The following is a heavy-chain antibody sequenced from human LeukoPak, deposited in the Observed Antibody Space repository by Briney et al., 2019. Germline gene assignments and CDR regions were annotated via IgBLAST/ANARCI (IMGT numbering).Heavy chain of an antibody. J-gene: IGHJ4*02. CDR3: AKLAPNSLRYFDWFPDY. D-gene: IGHD3-9*01. CDR2: ISGSGGST. V-gene: IGHV3-23*01. Sequence: GGSLRLSCAASGFTFGSYAMSWVRQAPGKGLEWVSAISGSGGSTYYADSVKGRFTISRDNSKNTLYLQMNSLRAEDTAVYYCAKLAPNSLRYFDWFPDYWGQGTLVTVSS. CDR1: GFTFGSYA.